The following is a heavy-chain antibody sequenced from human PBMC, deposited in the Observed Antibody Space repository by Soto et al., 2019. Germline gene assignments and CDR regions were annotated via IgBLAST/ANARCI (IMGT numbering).Heavy chain of an antibody. CDR1: GGTFSSYA. Sequence: PSVKVSCKASGGTFSSYAISWVRQAPGQGLEWMGGIIPIFGTANYAQKFQGRVTITADESTSTAYMELSSLRSEDTAVYYCARVPKTYCGGDCYSGYYYYYMDVWGKGTTVTVSS. CDR3: ARVPKTYCGGDCYSGYYYYYMDV. D-gene: IGHD2-21*02. J-gene: IGHJ6*03. CDR2: IIPIFGTA. V-gene: IGHV1-69*13.